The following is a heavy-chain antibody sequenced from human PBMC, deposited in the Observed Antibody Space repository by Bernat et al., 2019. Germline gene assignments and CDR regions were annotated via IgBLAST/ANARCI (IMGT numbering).Heavy chain of an antibody. Sequence: QVQLVESGGGVVQPGRSLRLSCAASGFTFSSYGMHWVRQAPGKGLEWVVVIWYDGSNKYYADSVKGRFTISRDNSKNTLYLQMNSLRAEDTAVYYCARDSSGAQDYWGQGTLVTGSS. V-gene: IGHV3-33*01. J-gene: IGHJ4*02. D-gene: IGHD3-22*01. CDR3: ARDSSGAQDY. CDR2: IWYDGSNK. CDR1: GFTFSSYG.